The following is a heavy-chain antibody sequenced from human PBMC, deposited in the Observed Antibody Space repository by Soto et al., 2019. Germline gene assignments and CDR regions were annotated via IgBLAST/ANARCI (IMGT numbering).Heavy chain of an antibody. CDR3: ARHDYGEGYFDL. CDR2: IYYSGST. J-gene: IGHJ2*01. Sequence: SETLSLTCTVSGGSISSSSYYWGWIRQPPGKGLEWIGIIYYSGSTYYKPSLKSRVTISVDTSKNQFSLKLSSVTAADTAVYYCARHDYGEGYFDLWGRGTLVTVSS. V-gene: IGHV4-39*01. CDR1: GGSISSSSYY. D-gene: IGHD4-17*01.